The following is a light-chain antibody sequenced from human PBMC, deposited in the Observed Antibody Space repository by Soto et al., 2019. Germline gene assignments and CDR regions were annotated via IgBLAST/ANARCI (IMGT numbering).Light chain of an antibody. CDR1: SSNVGHNS. V-gene: IGLV1-40*01. CDR2: GTN. CDR3: QSYDNSLSGSRV. Sequence: QSVLTQPPSVSAAPGQEVTISCSGSSSNVGHNSVSWYQQLPGTAPKLLIYGTNNRPSGVPDRFSGSKSGMSASLAITGLQAADEANYYCQSYDNSLSGSRVFGGGTKLTVL. J-gene: IGLJ3*02.